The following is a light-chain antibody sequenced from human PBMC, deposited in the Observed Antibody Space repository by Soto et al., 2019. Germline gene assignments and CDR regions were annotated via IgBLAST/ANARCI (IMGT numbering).Light chain of an antibody. CDR1: QGISTF. CDR2: AAS. J-gene: IGKJ5*01. V-gene: IGKV1-9*01. Sequence: DIQLTQSPSFLSASVGDRVTITCRASQGISTFLAWYQLKPGKAPKLLIYAASTLQSGVPSRFSGSGSGTEFTLTISSLQPEDFATYYFQKLNSYPITFGQGTRLEIK. CDR3: QKLNSYPIT.